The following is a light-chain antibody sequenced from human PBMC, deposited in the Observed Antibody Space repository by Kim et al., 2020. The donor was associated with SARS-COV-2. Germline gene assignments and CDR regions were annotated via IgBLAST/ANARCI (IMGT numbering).Light chain of an antibody. CDR3: QVWVSSRDHYV. CDR1: NSGSKS. Sequence: SYELTQPPSVSVAPGKTARITCGGNNSGSKSVHWYQQKPGQAPVLVIYYDSDRPSGIPERFSGSNSGNTATLTISRVEAGDEADYYGQVWVSSRDHYVFG. CDR2: YDS. V-gene: IGLV3-21*04. J-gene: IGLJ1*01.